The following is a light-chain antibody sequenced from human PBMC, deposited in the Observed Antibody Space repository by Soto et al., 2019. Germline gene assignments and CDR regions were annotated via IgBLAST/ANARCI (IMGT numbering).Light chain of an antibody. CDR3: QQYNNWRPYT. CDR1: QTISSN. V-gene: IGKV3-15*01. J-gene: IGKJ2*01. CDR2: GAS. Sequence: EIVMTQSPATLSVSPGERATLSCRASQTISSNLAWYQRRPGQAPRLLIYGASARATGIPARFSGSGSGTEFTLTISSLKSEDFAVYYCQQYNNWRPYTFGQGTKVEIK.